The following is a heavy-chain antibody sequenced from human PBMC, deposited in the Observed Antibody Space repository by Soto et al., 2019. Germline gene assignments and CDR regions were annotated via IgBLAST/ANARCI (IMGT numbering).Heavy chain of an antibody. J-gene: IGHJ6*02. CDR1: GYTFTGYY. V-gene: IGHV1-2*04. D-gene: IGHD2-2*02. CDR2: INPNSGGT. CDR3: ARVSSGYQRLYFGGDYGMDV. Sequence: ASVKVSCKASGYTFTGYYMHWVRQAPGQGLEWMGWINPNSGGTNYAQKFQGWVTMTRDTSISTAYMEVSRLRSDDTAVYYCARVSSGYQRLYFGGDYGMDVWGQGTTVTVSS.